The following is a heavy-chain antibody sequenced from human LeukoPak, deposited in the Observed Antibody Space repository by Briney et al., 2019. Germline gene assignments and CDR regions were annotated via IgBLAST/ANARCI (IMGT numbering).Heavy chain of an antibody. CDR1: GGSISSYY. V-gene: IGHV4-4*07. CDR2: IYTSGST. D-gene: IGHD6-13*01. CDR3: ARDMNIAAALDY. Sequence: SETLSLTCTVSGGSISSYYWGWIRQPAGKGLEWIGRIYTSGSTNYNPSLKSRVTMSVDTSKNQFSLKLSSVTAADTAVYYCARDMNIAAALDYWGQGTLVTVSS. J-gene: IGHJ4*02.